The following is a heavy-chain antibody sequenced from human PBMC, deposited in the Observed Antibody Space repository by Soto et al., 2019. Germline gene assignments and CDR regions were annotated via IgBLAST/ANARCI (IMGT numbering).Heavy chain of an antibody. J-gene: IGHJ4*02. V-gene: IGHV3-30*03. CDR2: ISYDGSNK. Sequence: QVQLVESGGGVVQPGRSLRLSCAASGFPFTSYGMHWVREGPDKGLEWVAIISYDGSNKYYADSVKGRFTISRDNSKNTLYLQMNSLRPEDRALYYCGGGQYGFDCRGQGTRVRVSS. CDR1: GFPFTSYG. D-gene: IGHD2-2*01. CDR3: GGGQYGFDC.